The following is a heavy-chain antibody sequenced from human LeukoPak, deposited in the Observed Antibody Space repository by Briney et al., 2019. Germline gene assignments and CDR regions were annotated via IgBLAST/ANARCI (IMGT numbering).Heavy chain of an antibody. CDR3: ARQVRDSSPGLYFDY. J-gene: IGHJ4*02. CDR2: IYYSGST. CDR1: GFTFSGYW. V-gene: IGHV4-39*01. Sequence: PGGSLRLSCAASGFTFSGYWMSWVRQAPGKGLEWIGSIYYSGSTYYNPSLKSRVTISVDTSKNQFSLKLRSVTAADTAVYYCARQVRDSSPGLYFDYWGQGTLVTVSS. D-gene: IGHD3-22*01.